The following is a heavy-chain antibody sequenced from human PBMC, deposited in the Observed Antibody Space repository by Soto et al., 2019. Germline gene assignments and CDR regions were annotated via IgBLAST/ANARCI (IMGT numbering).Heavy chain of an antibody. V-gene: IGHV3-30-3*01. CDR2: ISYDGSNK. CDR1: GFTFSSYA. J-gene: IGHJ6*04. Sequence: PGGSLRLSCAASGFTFSSYAMYWVRQAPGKGLEWVAVISYDGSNKYYADSVKGRFTISRDNSKNTLYLQMNSLRAEDTAVYYCERNPKALRSLGGVSPYYYGMAVWGKGPPVPAPS. D-gene: IGHD3-16*02. CDR3: ERNPKALRSLGGVSPYYYGMAV.